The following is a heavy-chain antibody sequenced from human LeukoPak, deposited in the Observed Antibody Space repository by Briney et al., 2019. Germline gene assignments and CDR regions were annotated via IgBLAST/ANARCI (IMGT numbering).Heavy chain of an antibody. CDR3: TRVISRLTIFGVVIEGAVDY. CDR2: IRSKAYGGTT. CDR1: GFTFGDYA. J-gene: IGHJ4*02. D-gene: IGHD3-3*01. V-gene: IGHV3-49*04. Sequence: GGSLRLSCTASGFTFGDYAMSWVRQAPGKGLEWVGFIRSKAYGGTTEYAASVKGRLTISRDDSKSIAYLQMNSLKTEDTAVYYCTRVISRLTIFGVVIEGAVDYWGQGTLVTVSS.